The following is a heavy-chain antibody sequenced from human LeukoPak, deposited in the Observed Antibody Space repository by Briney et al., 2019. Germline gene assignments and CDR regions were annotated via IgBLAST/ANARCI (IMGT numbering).Heavy chain of an antibody. V-gene: IGHV1-8*01. D-gene: IGHD5-24*01. CDR3: ARVSAGWLQSLGY. CDR2: MNRNSGNT. CDR1: GYTFTSYD. Sequence: ASVKVSCEASGYTFTSYDINWVRQAPGQGLEWMGWMNRNSGNTGYAQKFQGRVTLTRNTSISTAYMELSSLRSEDTAVYYCARVSAGWLQSLGYWGQGTLVTVSS. J-gene: IGHJ4*02.